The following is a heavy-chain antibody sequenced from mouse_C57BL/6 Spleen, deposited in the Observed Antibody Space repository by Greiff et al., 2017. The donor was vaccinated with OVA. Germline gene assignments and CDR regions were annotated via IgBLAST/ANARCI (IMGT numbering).Heavy chain of an antibody. V-gene: IGHV1-42*01. CDR3: ARGEAYYSNSYYFDY. CDR1: GYSFTGYY. D-gene: IGHD2-5*01. CDR2: INPSTGGT. Sequence: VQLQQSGPELVKPGASVKISCKASGYSFTGYYMNWVKQSPEKSLEWIGEINPSTGGTTYNQKFKAKATLTVDKSSSTAYMQLKSLTSEDSAVYYCARGEAYYSNSYYFDYWGQGTTLTVSS. J-gene: IGHJ2*01.